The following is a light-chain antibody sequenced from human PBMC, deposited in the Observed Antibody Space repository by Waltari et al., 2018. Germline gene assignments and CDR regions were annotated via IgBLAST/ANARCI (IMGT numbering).Light chain of an antibody. J-gene: IGKJ5*01. V-gene: IGKV3-15*01. CDR3: QQYGHWPPIT. Sequence: EMVLTQSPATLSVSPGESFALSCRASQSISSSLAWYQQKPGQAPRLLLFGTSTRATGVPARFSGSGSGTEFTLTSSNMQSEVFGVYYCQQYGHWPPITFGQGTRLEIE. CDR2: GTS. CDR1: QSISSS.